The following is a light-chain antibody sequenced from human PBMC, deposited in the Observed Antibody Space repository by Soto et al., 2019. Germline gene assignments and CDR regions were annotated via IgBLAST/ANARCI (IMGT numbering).Light chain of an antibody. Sequence: QSALTQPASVSGSPGQSITISCTGTSSDVGGYNYVSWYQQHPGKAPKLMIYEVRNRPSGVSNRFSGSKSGNTASLTISGLQAEDEADDYCSSYTRSSTRVFGGGTKLTVL. CDR1: SSDVGGYNY. J-gene: IGLJ3*02. CDR3: SSYTRSSTRV. V-gene: IGLV2-14*01. CDR2: EVR.